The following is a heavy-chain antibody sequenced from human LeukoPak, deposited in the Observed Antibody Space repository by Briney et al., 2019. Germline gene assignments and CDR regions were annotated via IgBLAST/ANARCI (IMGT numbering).Heavy chain of an antibody. Sequence: SETLSLTCIVSGYSISSGYYWGWIRQPPGKGLEWIGMIHHSGSTYYNPSLKSRVTISGDTSKNQFSLKLISVTAAETAVYYCAGDSYGRGGYWGQGTLVTVSS. J-gene: IGHJ4*02. CDR1: GYSISSGYY. CDR3: AGDSYGRGGY. V-gene: IGHV4-38-2*02. D-gene: IGHD5-18*01. CDR2: IHHSGST.